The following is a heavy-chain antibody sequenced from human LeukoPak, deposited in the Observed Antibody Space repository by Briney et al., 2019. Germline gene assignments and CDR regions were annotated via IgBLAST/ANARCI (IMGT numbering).Heavy chain of an antibody. D-gene: IGHD5-18*01. CDR1: GYTFTSYY. V-gene: IGHV1-46*01. J-gene: IGHJ3*02. CDR2: INPSGGST. CDR3: ARAGTAMGPPSAATDAFDI. Sequence: ASVKVSCKASGYTFTSYYLYWVRQAPGQGLEWMGLINPSGGSTRYAQKFQGRVTMTRDTSTSTVYMELSSLRSEDTAVYYCARAGTAMGPPSAATDAFDIWGQGTMVTVSS.